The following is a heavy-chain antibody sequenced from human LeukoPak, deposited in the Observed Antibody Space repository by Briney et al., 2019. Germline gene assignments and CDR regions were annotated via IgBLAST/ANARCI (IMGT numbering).Heavy chain of an antibody. CDR2: ISGSGGST. D-gene: IGHD1-26*01. J-gene: IGHJ5*02. V-gene: IGHV3-23*01. Sequence: GGSLRLSCAASGFTFSSYVMNWVRQAPGKGLEWASSISGSGGSTYYADSVKGRFTISRDNSKNTLYLQMNSLRAEDTAVYYCAKVGNSGRPNWFDPWGQGTLVTVSS. CDR1: GFTFSSYV. CDR3: AKVGNSGRPNWFDP.